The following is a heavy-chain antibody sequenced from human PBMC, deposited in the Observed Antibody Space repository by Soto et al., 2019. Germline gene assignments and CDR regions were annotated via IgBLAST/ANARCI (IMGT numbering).Heavy chain of an antibody. CDR1: GFTFTGYF. J-gene: IGHJ4*02. CDR2: INSNSGGT. V-gene: IGHV1-2*02. CDR3: AVLVGATSSDY. Sequence: KVSCKASGFTFTGYFMHWVRQAPGQGLEWMGWINSNSGGTNYAQKFQGRVTMTRDTSISTAYMELSRLRSDDTAVYYCAVLVGATSSDYWGQGTLVTVSS. D-gene: IGHD1-26*01.